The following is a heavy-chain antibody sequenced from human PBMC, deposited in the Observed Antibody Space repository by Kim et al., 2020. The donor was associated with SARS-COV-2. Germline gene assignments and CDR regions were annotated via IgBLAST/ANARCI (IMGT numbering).Heavy chain of an antibody. D-gene: IGHD1-26*01. J-gene: IGHJ6*02. CDR3: ARLEDSGNYYYYYYGMDV. Sequence: GESLKISCKGSGYSFTSYWISWVRQMPGKGLEWMGRIDPSDSYTNYSPSFQGHVTISADKSISTAYLQWSSLKASDTAMYYCARLEDSGNYYYYYYGMDVWGQGTTVTVSS. V-gene: IGHV5-10-1*01. CDR1: GYSFTSYW. CDR2: IDPSDSYT.